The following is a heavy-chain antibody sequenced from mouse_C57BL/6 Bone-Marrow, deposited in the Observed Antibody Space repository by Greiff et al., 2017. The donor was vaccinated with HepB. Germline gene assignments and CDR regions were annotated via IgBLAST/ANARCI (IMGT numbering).Heavy chain of an antibody. D-gene: IGHD3-2*02. CDR2: IYPGDGDT. CDR3: TAQADYYAMDY. J-gene: IGHJ4*01. V-gene: IGHV1-82*01. Sequence: QVQLQQSGPELVKPGASVKISCKVSGYAFSSSWMNWVKQRPGKGLEWIGRIYPGDGDTNYNGKFKGKATLTADKSSSTAYMQLSSLTSEDSAVYFCTAQADYYAMDYWGQGTSVTVSS. CDR1: GYAFSSSW.